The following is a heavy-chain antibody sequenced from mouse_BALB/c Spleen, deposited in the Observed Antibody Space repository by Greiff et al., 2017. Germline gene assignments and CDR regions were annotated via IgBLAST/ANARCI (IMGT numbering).Heavy chain of an antibody. D-gene: IGHD1-1*01. V-gene: IGHV1-5*01. CDR1: GYSFTSYW. Sequence: VQLQQSGTVLARPGASVKMSCKASGYSFTSYWMHWVKQRPGQGLEWIGAIYPGNSDTSYNQKFKGKAKLTAVTSASTAYMELSSLTNEDSAVYYCATHYGSSSYWYFDVWGAGTTVTVSS. CDR2: IYPGNSDT. J-gene: IGHJ1*01. CDR3: ATHYGSSSYWYFDV.